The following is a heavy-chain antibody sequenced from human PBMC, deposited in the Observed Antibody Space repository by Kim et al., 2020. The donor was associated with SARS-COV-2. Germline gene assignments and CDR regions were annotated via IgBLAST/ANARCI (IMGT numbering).Heavy chain of an antibody. J-gene: IGHJ6*02. CDR1: GFTFSSYS. CDR3: ASIAAAGPVTYLYYGMDV. Sequence: GGSLRLSCAASGFTFSSYSMNWVRQAPGKGLEWVSSISSSSSYIYYADSVKGRFTISRDNAKNSLYLQMNSLRAEDMAVYYCASIAAAGPVTYLYYGMDVWGQGTTVTISS. CDR2: ISSSSSYI. V-gene: IGHV3-21*01. D-gene: IGHD6-13*01.